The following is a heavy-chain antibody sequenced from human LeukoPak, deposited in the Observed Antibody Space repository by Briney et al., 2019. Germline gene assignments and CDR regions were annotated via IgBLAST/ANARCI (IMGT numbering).Heavy chain of an antibody. J-gene: IGHJ4*02. V-gene: IGHV1-24*01. CDR2: FDPEDGET. CDR1: GYTLTELS. Sequence: ASVKVSCKVSGYTLTELSMHWVRQAPGKGLEWMGGFDPEDGETIYAQKFQGRVTMTEDTSTDTAYMELSSLRSEDTAVYYCATLDIVATITGSSKDYWGQGTLVTVSS. D-gene: IGHD5-12*01. CDR3: ATLDIVATITGSSKDY.